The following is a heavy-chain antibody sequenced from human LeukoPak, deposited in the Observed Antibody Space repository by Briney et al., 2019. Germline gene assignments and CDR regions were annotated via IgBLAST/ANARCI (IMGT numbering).Heavy chain of an antibody. D-gene: IGHD3-3*01. CDR1: GYTFTGYY. Sequence: ASVKVSCKASGYTFTGYYMYWVRQAPGQGLEWMGWINPNSGGTNYAQKLQGRVTMTTDTSTSTAYMELRSLRSDDTAVYYCARVIFGVVPIDYWGQGTLVTVSS. CDR2: INPNSGGT. CDR3: ARVIFGVVPIDY. V-gene: IGHV1-2*02. J-gene: IGHJ4*02.